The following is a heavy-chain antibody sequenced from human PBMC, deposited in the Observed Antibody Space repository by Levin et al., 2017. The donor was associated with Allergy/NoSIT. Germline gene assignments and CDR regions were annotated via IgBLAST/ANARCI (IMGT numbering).Heavy chain of an antibody. J-gene: IGHJ6*03. V-gene: IGHV5-51*01. D-gene: IGHD2-8*02. CDR3: SRRGTRDYYYYMDV. CDR1: GYSFTSYW. Sequence: GESLKISCQGSGYSFTSYWIGWVRQMPGKGLEWMGIIYPGDSDPRYSPSFQGQLTISADQSISTGYLQWSSLKASDTAIYYCSRRGTRDYYYYMDVWGKGTTVTVSS. CDR2: IYPGDSDP.